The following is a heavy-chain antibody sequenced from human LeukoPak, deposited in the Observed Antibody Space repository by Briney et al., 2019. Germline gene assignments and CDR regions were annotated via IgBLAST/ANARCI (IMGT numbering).Heavy chain of an antibody. V-gene: IGHV6-1*01. D-gene: IGHD3-3*01. Sequence: SQTLSLTCAISGDSVSSNSAAWNWIRQSPSRGLEWLGRTYYRSKWHNDYAVSVKGRITINPDTSKNQSSLQLNSVTPEDTAVYYCARDQRSYDFWSGYYASRRFDYWGQGTLVTVSS. CDR1: GDSVSSNSAA. CDR3: ARDQRSYDFWSGYYASRRFDY. CDR2: TYYRSKWHN. J-gene: IGHJ4*02.